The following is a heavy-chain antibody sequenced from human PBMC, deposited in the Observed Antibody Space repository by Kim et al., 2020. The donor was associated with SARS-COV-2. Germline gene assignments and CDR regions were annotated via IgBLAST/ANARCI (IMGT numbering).Heavy chain of an antibody. CDR2: IYYSGST. CDR1: GGSISSSSYY. D-gene: IGHD3-22*01. CDR3: ARHSAGVTYYYDSSGYPSDY. J-gene: IGHJ4*02. V-gene: IGHV4-39*01. Sequence: SETLSLTCTVSGGSISSSSYYWGWIRQPPGKGLEWIGSIYYSGSTYYNPSLKSRVTISVDTSKNQFSLKLSSVTAADTAVYYCARHSAGVTYYYDSSGYPSDYWGQGTLVTVSS.